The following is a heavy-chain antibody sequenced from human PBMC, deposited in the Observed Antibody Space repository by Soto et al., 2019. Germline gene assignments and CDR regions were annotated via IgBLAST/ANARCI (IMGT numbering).Heavy chain of an antibody. V-gene: IGHV5-51*01. CDR3: ALGEGAFDY. CDR1: GYSFRFYW. J-gene: IGHJ4*02. Sequence: PGESLKISCRGSGYSFRFYWIAWVRQMPGKGLEWMGIIYPDDSETRYSPSFQGQVTISVDKSINTAYLQWSGLKASDTAMYYCALGEGAFDYWGQGTLVTVSS. D-gene: IGHD3-10*01. CDR2: IYPDDSET.